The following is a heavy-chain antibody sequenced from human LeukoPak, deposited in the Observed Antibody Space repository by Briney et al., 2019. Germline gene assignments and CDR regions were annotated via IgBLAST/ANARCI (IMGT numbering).Heavy chain of an antibody. J-gene: IGHJ4*02. CDR3: ARDLNRGTAVLYYFDY. CDR1: GFTFSSYG. D-gene: IGHD2-21*02. Sequence: GRSLRLSYAASGFTFSSYGMHWVRQAPGKGLEWVAVISYDGSNKYYADSVKGRFTISRDNSKNTLYLQMNSLRAEDTAVYYCARDLNRGTAVLYYFDYWGQGTLVTVSS. CDR2: ISYDGSNK. V-gene: IGHV3-30*03.